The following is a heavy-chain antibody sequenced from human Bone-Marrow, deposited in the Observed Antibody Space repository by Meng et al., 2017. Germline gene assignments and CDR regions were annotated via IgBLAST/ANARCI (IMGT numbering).Heavy chain of an antibody. V-gene: IGHV4-30-2*05. CDR3: ARDDGSGWGGY. Sequence: QLQLQEFGSGLVKPSQTLSRPCAVSGGSFSSGGYSWSWIRQPPGKGLEWIGYIYHSGTTYYNPSLKSRVTISVDTSKNQFSLKLSSVTAADTAVYYCARDDGSGWGGYWGQGTLVTVSS. CDR1: GGSFSSGGYS. CDR2: IYHSGTT. J-gene: IGHJ4*02. D-gene: IGHD3-16*01.